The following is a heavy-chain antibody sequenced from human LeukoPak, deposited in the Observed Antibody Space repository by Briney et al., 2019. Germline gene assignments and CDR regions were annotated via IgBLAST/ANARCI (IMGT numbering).Heavy chain of an antibody. V-gene: IGHV3-23*01. D-gene: IGHD6-19*01. Sequence: GGSLRLSCAASGFTLSSYAMSWVRQAPGKGLEWVSSISASGGSTNYADSVKGRFTISRDNSKNTVYLQMNSLRAEDTAVYYCAKEIAVAGTSALDYWGQGTLVTVSS. CDR2: ISASGGST. J-gene: IGHJ4*02. CDR3: AKEIAVAGTSALDY. CDR1: GFTLSSYA.